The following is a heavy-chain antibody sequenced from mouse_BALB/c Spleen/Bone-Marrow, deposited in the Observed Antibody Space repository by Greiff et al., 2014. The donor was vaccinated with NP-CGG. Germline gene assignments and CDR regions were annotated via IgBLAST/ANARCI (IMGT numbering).Heavy chain of an antibody. D-gene: IGHD2-5*01. V-gene: IGHV1S137*01. CDR1: GYTFTDYA. CDR3: ARGYSNNYAMDY. J-gene: IGHJ4*01. CDR2: INTYFGDI. Sequence: LVESGAELVRPGVSVKISCKGSGYTFTDYAMHWVKQSHAESLEWIGVINTYFGDISYNQKFKGKATIAVGKTSRTVYMELARLTAEDSAIYYCARGYSNNYAMDYWGQGTSVTVSS.